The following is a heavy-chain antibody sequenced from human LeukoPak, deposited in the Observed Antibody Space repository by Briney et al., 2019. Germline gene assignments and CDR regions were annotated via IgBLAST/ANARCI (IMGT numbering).Heavy chain of an antibody. CDR2: IYYTGST. D-gene: IGHD3-3*01. J-gene: IGHJ5*02. V-gene: IGHV4-59*08. CDR1: GGSISSYY. CDR3: ARADARSRSWFDP. Sequence: PSETLSLTCTVSGGSISSYYWSWIRQPPGKGLEWIGYIYYTGSTTYNPSLKSRVTMSVHTSRNELSLRLNSVTAADTAVYYCARADARSRSWFDPWGQGTLVTVSS.